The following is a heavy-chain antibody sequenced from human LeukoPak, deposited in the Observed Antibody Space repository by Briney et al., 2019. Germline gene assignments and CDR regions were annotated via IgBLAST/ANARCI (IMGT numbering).Heavy chain of an antibody. Sequence: PSQTLSLTCTVSGGSISSGSYYWSWIRQPAGKGLEWIGRIYTSGSTNYNPSLKSRVAISVDTSKNQFSLKLSSVTAADTAVYYCAIWSIAARGYFDYWGQGTLVTVSS. CDR2: IYTSGST. CDR3: AIWSIAARGYFDY. V-gene: IGHV4-61*02. CDR1: GGSISSGSYY. D-gene: IGHD6-6*01. J-gene: IGHJ4*02.